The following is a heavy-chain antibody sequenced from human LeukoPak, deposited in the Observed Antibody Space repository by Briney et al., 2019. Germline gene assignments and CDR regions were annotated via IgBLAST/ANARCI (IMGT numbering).Heavy chain of an antibody. Sequence: GGSLRLSCAASGFTFSSYSMNWVRQAPGKGLEWVSYISSSSSTIYYADSVKGRFTISRDNSKNTLYLQMNSLRAEDTAVYYCAKDSGWFGELSFDYWCQGTLVTVSS. V-gene: IGHV3-48*01. CDR1: GFTFSSYS. D-gene: IGHD3-10*01. CDR2: ISSSSSTI. J-gene: IGHJ4*02. CDR3: AKDSGWFGELSFDY.